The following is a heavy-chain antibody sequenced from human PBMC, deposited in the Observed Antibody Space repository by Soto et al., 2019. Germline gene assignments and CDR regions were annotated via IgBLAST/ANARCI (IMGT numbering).Heavy chain of an antibody. V-gene: IGHV3-21*01. D-gene: IGHD6-19*01. Sequence: EVQLVESGGGLVKPGGSLRLFCAASGFTFSSYTMNWVRQAPGKGLEWVASITSYSSYINYADSVKGRFTISRDNAKNSLYLQMDSLRVEDTAAYYCARDRDKQWSPLASWGQGTLVTVSS. CDR2: ITSYSSYI. J-gene: IGHJ5*02. CDR3: ARDRDKQWSPLAS. CDR1: GFTFSSYT.